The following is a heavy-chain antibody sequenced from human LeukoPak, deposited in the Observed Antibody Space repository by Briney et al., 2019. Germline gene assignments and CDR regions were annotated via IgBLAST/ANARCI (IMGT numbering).Heavy chain of an antibody. Sequence: SETLSLTCTVSGGSISSGSYYWSWIRQPAGRGLEWIGRIYTSGRTNYNPSLKSRVTISVDTSKNQFSLKLSSVTAADTAVYYCAREGVVVPAAVGVFYYYYMDVWGKGTTVTVSS. V-gene: IGHV4-61*02. J-gene: IGHJ6*03. CDR1: GGSISSGSYY. CDR3: AREGVVVPAAVGVFYYYYMDV. D-gene: IGHD2-2*01. CDR2: IYTSGRT.